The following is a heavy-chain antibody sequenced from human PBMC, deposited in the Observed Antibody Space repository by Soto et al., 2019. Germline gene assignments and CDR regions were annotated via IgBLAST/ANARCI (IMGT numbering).Heavy chain of an antibody. CDR2: ITATGDRT. J-gene: IGHJ4*02. Sequence: GGSLRLSCADSGFRFSSYSMSWVRQTPGKGLGWVAAITATGDRTYYADSVTGRFTISRDNSKKTHYLQMTSLRAEDTAMYYCATMNGYFEYWGQGTPVTVSS. D-gene: IGHD3-22*01. CDR3: ATMNGYFEY. CDR1: GFRFSSYS. V-gene: IGHV3-23*01.